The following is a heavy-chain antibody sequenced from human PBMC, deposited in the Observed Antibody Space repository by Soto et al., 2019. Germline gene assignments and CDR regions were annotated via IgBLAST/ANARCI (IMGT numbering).Heavy chain of an antibody. J-gene: IGHJ4*01. V-gene: IGHV3-23*01. CDR2: ISGNGGST. CDR1: GGKCRGYG. D-gene: IGHD3-3*01. CDR3: AKGKANTVFGVDTLFDF. Sequence: PVGSLRLWWTAAGGKCRGYGGSWIRKAPGKGLEWVSTISGNGGSTHYADSVRGRFTFSRDNSKNTLYLEMNSLGAEDTALYYCAKGKANTVFGVDTLFDFWGHRTLVTVSS.